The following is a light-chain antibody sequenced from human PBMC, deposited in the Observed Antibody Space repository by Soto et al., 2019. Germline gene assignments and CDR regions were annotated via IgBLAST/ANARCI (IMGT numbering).Light chain of an antibody. CDR1: SSDVGGYNS. V-gene: IGLV2-8*01. J-gene: IGLJ2*01. Sequence: QSVLTQPPSASGSPGQSVTISCTGTSSDVGGYNSVSWYQQHPGKAPRLMIYEVSKRPSGVPDRFSGSKSGSTASLTVSGLQAEDEADYYCSSYAGRLVFGGGTKLTVL. CDR3: SSYAGRLV. CDR2: EVS.